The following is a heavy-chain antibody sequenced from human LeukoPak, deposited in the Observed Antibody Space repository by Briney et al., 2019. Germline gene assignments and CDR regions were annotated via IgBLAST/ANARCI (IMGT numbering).Heavy chain of an antibody. D-gene: IGHD1-1*01. CDR2: IYYSGST. CDR1: GGSISSYY. J-gene: IGHJ3*02. V-gene: IGHV4-59*08. Sequence: SETLSLTCTVSGGSISSYYWRWIRQPPGKGLEWIGYIYYSGSTNYNPSLKSRVTISVDTSKNQFSLKLSSVTAADTAVYYCARHPWNDGAFDIWGQGTMVTVSS. CDR3: ARHPWNDGAFDI.